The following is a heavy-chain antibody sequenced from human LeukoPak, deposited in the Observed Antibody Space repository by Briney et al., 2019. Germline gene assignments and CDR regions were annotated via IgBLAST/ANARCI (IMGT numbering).Heavy chain of an antibody. D-gene: IGHD3-22*01. CDR2: IIPIFGTA. V-gene: IGHV1-69*06. J-gene: IGHJ4*02. CDR1: GGTFSSYA. CDR3: ARTPASNYYDSSGYYYYFDY. Sequence: ASVKVSCKASGGTFSSYAISWVRQAPGQGLEWMGGIIPIFGTANYAQKFQGRVTITADKSTSTAYMELSSLRSEDTAVYYCARTPASNYYDSSGYYYYFDYWGQGTLVTVSS.